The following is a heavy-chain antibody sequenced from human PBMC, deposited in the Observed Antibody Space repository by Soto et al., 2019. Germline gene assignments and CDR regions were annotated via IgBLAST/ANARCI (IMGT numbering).Heavy chain of an antibody. CDR1: GFTFSSYA. Sequence: QVQLVESGGGVVQPGRSLRLSCAASGFTFSSYAMHWVRQAPGKGLEWVAVISYYGSNKYYADSVKGRFTISRDNSKNTLYLQMNSLRAEDTAVYYCARDWSSPNAFDIWGQGTMVTVSS. J-gene: IGHJ3*02. CDR2: ISYYGSNK. V-gene: IGHV3-30-3*01. CDR3: ARDWSSPNAFDI.